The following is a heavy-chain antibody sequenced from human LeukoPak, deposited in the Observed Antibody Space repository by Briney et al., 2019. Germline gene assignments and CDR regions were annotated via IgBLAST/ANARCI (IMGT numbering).Heavy chain of an antibody. CDR1: GFIFSHHG. J-gene: IGHJ4*02. V-gene: IGHV3-23*01. CDR3: AREQYTSGKSLDY. Sequence: GGTLRLSCATSGFIFSHHGMNWVRQAPGKGLEWVSGIRADAVTTYYADSVKGRFIISRDNSKNTVYLQMNSLRAEDTAVYYCAREQYTSGKSLDYWGQGKLVTVSS. CDR2: IRADAVTT. D-gene: IGHD3-10*01.